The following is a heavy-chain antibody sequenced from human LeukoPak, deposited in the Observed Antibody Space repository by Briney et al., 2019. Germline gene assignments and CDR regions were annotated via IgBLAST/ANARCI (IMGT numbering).Heavy chain of an antibody. CDR1: GGSISSGSYY. CDR2: IYTSGST. Sequence: SETLSLTCTVSGGSISSGSYYWSWIRQPAGKGLEWIGRIYTSGSTNYNPSLKSRVTISVDTSKNQFSLKLSSVTAADTAVYYCARGEDYSTPFDLWGRGILVTVSS. V-gene: IGHV4-61*02. J-gene: IGHJ2*01. D-gene: IGHD4-11*01. CDR3: ARGEDYSTPFDL.